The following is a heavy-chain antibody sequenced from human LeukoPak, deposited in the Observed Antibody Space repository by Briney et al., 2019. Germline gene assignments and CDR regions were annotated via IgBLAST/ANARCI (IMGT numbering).Heavy chain of an antibody. CDR2: VYYSGST. V-gene: IGHV4-30-4*01. CDR3: ARGGGGSSTVTTYWFDP. D-gene: IGHD4-17*01. J-gene: IGHJ5*02. Sequence: SETLSLTCTVSGDSISGADYYWSWIRQPPGKGLEWIAYVYYSGSTYYNPSLKSRLTISVDTSKNQFTLKLNSVTAADTAVYYCARGGGGSSTVTTYWFDPWGQGALVTVSS. CDR1: GDSISGADYY.